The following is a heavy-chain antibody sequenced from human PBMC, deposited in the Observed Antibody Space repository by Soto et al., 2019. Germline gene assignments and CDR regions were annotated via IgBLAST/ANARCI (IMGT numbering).Heavy chain of an antibody. D-gene: IGHD5-18*01. CDR2: IFSSDEK. CDR1: GFSLNNARMG. V-gene: IGHV2-26*01. J-gene: IGHJ6*02. Sequence: QVTLKESGPVLVKPTETLTLTCTVSGFSLNNARMGVSWIRQPPGKALEWLAHIFSSDEKSYSTSLRRRLTISKDNSKSQVVLTMTNMDPVDTATYYCARMGRSERGRAYRYAQSYYYYDMDVWGQGTTVTVSS. CDR3: ARMGRSERGRAYRYAQSYYYYDMDV.